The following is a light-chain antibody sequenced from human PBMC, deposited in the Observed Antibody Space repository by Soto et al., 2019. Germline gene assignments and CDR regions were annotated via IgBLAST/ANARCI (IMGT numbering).Light chain of an antibody. Sequence: ETVMTQSPATLSVSPGGRATLSCRASQSISDTLAWYQQKPGQAPRLLIHGASTRATGFPARFSGSGSGTDFTLTISSLQSEDIAIYYCQQSNNWPWTFGQGNKVEI. CDR2: GAS. V-gene: IGKV3-15*01. J-gene: IGKJ1*01. CDR3: QQSNNWPWT. CDR1: QSISDT.